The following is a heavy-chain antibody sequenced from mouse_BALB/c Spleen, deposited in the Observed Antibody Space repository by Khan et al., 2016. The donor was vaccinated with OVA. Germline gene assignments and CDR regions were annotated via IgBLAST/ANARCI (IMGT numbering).Heavy chain of an antibody. J-gene: IGHJ2*01. Sequence: VQLVESGAELMKAGASVKMSCKASGYTFTSYWMHWVKQRLGQGLEWFVETNPTNGRTYYNEKFKSKATLTVDKSSSTAYMLLSGPTFEDSAVYYCARIKKIVATYFDYWGQGTTLTVSS. CDR3: ARIKKIVATYFDY. V-gene: IGHV1S81*02. D-gene: IGHD1-1*01. CDR1: GYTFTSYW. CDR2: TNPTNGRT.